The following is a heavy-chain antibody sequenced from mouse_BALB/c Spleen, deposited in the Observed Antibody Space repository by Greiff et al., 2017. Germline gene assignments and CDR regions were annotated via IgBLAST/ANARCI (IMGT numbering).Heavy chain of an antibody. CDR1: GYTFTSYW. J-gene: IGHJ4*01. Sequence: VKLVESGAELAKPGASVKMSCKASGYTFTSYWMHWVKQRPGQGLEWIGYINPSTGYTEYNQKFKDKATLTADKSSSTAYMQLSSLTSEDSAVYYCAREGAAMDYWGQGTSVTVSS. CDR2: INPSTGYT. CDR3: AREGAAMDY. V-gene: IGHV1-7*01.